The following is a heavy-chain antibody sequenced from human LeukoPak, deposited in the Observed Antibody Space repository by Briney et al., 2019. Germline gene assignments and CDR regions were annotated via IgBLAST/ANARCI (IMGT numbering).Heavy chain of an antibody. Sequence: PGGSLRLSCAASGFTISSNYMSWVRQAPGKGLEWVSFMYRGDRTYYTDSVKGRFTMSRDDMKKTVYLQMDSLRAEDTAVYYCAGAHCTAGSCNWCDPWGQGTLVTVSP. CDR3: AGAHCTAGSCNWCDP. V-gene: IGHV3-66*01. CDR2: MYRGDRT. D-gene: IGHD2-8*02. CDR1: GFTISSNY. J-gene: IGHJ5*02.